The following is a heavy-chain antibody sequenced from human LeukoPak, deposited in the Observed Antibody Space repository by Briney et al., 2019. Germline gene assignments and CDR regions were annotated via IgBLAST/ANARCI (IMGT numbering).Heavy chain of an antibody. Sequence: GASVKASCKASGYTFSTYYMHWVRQAPGQGLEWMGIINPSGGSISDPQRFQGSVTMTRDTSTRTFYMELSSLRPEDRAVYYCARSQVYCISTSCCGPGDFWGRETLVTVSS. J-gene: IGHJ4*02. CDR1: GYTFSTYY. V-gene: IGHV1-46*01. D-gene: IGHD2-2*01. CDR3: ARSQVYCISTSCCGPGDF. CDR2: INPSGGSI.